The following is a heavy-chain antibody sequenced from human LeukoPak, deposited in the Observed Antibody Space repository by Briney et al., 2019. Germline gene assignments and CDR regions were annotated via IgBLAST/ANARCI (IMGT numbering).Heavy chain of an antibody. Sequence: SETLSLTCTVSGYSISSGYYWGWIRQPPGKGLEWIGSIYHSGSTYYNPSLKSRVTISVDTSKNQFSLKLSSVTAADTAVYYCAREGAARYFDYWGQGTLVTVSS. J-gene: IGHJ4*02. CDR2: IYHSGST. CDR3: AREGAARYFDY. CDR1: GYSISSGYY. V-gene: IGHV4-38-2*02. D-gene: IGHD6-6*01.